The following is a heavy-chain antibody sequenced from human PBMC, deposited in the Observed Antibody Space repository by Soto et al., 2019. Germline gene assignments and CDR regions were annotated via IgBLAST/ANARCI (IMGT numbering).Heavy chain of an antibody. J-gene: IGHJ4*02. CDR1: GGTFSSYT. Sequence: SVKVSCKASGGTFSSYTISWVRQAPGQGLEWMGRIIPILGIANYAQKFQGRVTITADKSTSTAYMELSSLRSEDTAVYYCARDRLHYYYDSSGYPFDYWGQGTLVTVSS. CDR3: ARDRLHYYYDSSGYPFDY. CDR2: IIPILGIA. D-gene: IGHD3-22*01. V-gene: IGHV1-69*04.